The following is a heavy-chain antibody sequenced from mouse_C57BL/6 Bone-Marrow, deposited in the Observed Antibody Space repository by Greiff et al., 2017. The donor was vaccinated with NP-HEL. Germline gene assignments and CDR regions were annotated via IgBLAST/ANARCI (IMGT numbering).Heavy chain of an antibody. J-gene: IGHJ3*01. D-gene: IGHD2-3*01. V-gene: IGHV5-9*01. CDR1: GFTFRSYT. CDR2: ISGGGGNT. CDR3: ARQEIYDGDALHSWVAY. Sequence: VQVVESGGGLVKPGGSLKLSCAASGFTFRSYTMSWVRQTPEKRLEWVAPISGGGGNTYYPDSVKGRFTISRDNAKNTLYLQMSSLRSEDTALYYCARQEIYDGDALHSWVAYWGQGTLVTVSA.